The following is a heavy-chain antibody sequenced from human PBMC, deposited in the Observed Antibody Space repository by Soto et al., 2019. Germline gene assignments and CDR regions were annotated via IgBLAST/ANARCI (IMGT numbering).Heavy chain of an antibody. J-gene: IGHJ5*02. Sequence: QVQLVQSGAEVKKPGASVRVSCKASGYSYTTYGISWVRQAPGQGLEWMGWINGYNGYTKYAQKIQDRLTLTTDTSTSPAYMELRTLTSEDTAVYYCARLYWGADNCYGWFDPWGQGTLVTVSS. D-gene: IGHD2-21*01. V-gene: IGHV1-18*04. CDR3: ARLYWGADNCYGWFDP. CDR2: INGYNGYT. CDR1: GYSYTTYG.